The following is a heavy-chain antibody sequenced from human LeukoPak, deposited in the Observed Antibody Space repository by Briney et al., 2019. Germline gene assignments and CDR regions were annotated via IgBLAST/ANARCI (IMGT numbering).Heavy chain of an antibody. Sequence: ASVKVSCKASGYTFTSYGINWVRQAPGQGLEWMGWISAYNGHTNYAQNLQGRVTMTTDTSTRTAYMELRSLRSDDTAVYYCATYSSSWHFDYWGQGTLVTVYS. J-gene: IGHJ4*02. CDR3: ATYSSSWHFDY. CDR1: GYTFTSYG. CDR2: ISAYNGHT. V-gene: IGHV1-18*01. D-gene: IGHD6-13*01.